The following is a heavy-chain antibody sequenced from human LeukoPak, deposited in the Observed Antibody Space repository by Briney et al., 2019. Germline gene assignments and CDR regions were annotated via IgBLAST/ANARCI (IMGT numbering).Heavy chain of an antibody. CDR2: ISAYNGNS. J-gene: IGHJ4*02. Sequence: GASVKVSCKASGYTFTSYGISWVRQAPGQGLEWMGWISAYNGNSNYAQKLQGRVTMTTDTSTSTAYMELRSLRSDDTAVYYCAIYETYSSGWYPFDYWGQGTLVTVSS. CDR3: AIYETYSSGWYPFDY. CDR1: GYTFTSYG. V-gene: IGHV1-18*01. D-gene: IGHD6-19*01.